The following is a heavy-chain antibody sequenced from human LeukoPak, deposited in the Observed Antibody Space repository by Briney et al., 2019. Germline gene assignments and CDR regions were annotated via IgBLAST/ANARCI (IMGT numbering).Heavy chain of an antibody. CDR2: IYYTGNT. D-gene: IGHD3-10*01. V-gene: IGHV4-61*03. Sequence: SETLSLTCTVSGDSVSNGNYYWCWLRQPPGKALEWIGYIYYTGNTYYNPSLEGRVTISVDTSRNHFSVKLSSVTAADTAVYYCARSQNYYGSGDYWSQGTLVTVSS. CDR1: GDSVSNGNYY. CDR3: ARSQNYYGSGDY. J-gene: IGHJ4*02.